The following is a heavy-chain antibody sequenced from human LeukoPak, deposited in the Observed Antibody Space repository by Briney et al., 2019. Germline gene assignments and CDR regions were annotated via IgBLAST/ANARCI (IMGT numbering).Heavy chain of an antibody. CDR1: GYTFTSYG. J-gene: IGHJ6*02. CDR3: ARGALYYYDPSGRYYYYGMDV. D-gene: IGHD3-22*01. CDR2: ISTYNADT. V-gene: IGHV1-18*01. Sequence: ASVKVSCKASGYTFTSYGVSWVRQAPGQGLEWMGWISTYNADTDYAQKFQGRVTITRDTSASTAYMELSSLRSEDTAVYYCARGALYYYDPSGRYYYYGMDVWGQGTTVTVSS.